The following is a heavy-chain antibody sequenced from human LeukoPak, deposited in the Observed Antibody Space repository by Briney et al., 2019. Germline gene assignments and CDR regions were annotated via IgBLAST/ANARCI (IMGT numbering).Heavy chain of an antibody. J-gene: IGHJ4*02. CDR1: GYTFTGYY. D-gene: IGHD3-3*01. Sequence: GASVKVSCKASGYTFTGYYMHWVRQAPGQGLEWMGWINPNSGGTNYAQKFQGRVTMTRDTSISTAYMELSRLRSDDTAVYYCARDNYDFWSGYYGYWGQGTLVTVSS. CDR3: ARDNYDFWSGYYGY. V-gene: IGHV1-2*02. CDR2: INPNSGGT.